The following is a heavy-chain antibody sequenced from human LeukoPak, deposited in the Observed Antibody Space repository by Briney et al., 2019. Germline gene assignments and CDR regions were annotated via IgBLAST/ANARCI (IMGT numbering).Heavy chain of an antibody. Sequence: SETLSLICTVSGGSISSYHWSWIRQPPGKGLEWIGYIYYSGSTNYNPSLESRVTISVDTSKKQFSLKLTSVTATDTAVYYCASLMVRGGPFYNWGQGTLVTVSS. CDR2: IYYSGST. V-gene: IGHV4-59*08. J-gene: IGHJ4*02. CDR3: ASLMVRGGPFYN. CDR1: GGSISSYH. D-gene: IGHD3-10*01.